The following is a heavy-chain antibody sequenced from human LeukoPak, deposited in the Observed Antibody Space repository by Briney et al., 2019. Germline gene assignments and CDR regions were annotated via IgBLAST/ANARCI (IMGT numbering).Heavy chain of an antibody. J-gene: IGHJ4*02. D-gene: IGHD4-17*01. CDR1: GYSFTSYW. CDR2: IDPSDSYT. Sequence: GASLKISCKGSGYSFTSYWISWVRQMPGKGLEWMGRIDPSDSYTNYSPSFQGHVTISADKSISTAYLQWSSLKASDTAMYYCAIKGDYGDYYFDYWGQGTLVTVSS. V-gene: IGHV5-10-1*01. CDR3: AIKGDYGDYYFDY.